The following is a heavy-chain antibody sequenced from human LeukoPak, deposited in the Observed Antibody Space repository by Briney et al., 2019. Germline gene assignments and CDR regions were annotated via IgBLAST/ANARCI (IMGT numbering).Heavy chain of an antibody. Sequence: SETLSLTCTVSGASISSSYWNWIRQPPGRRMEWIGFIAYTGSTTYNPSLKSRVTLALDASKDQFSLTLSSVTAADTPVYYCARQVFGEGDSDYFDSWGQGTLVTVSS. CDR1: GASISSSY. V-gene: IGHV4-59*08. CDR2: IAYTGST. D-gene: IGHD3-10*01. J-gene: IGHJ4*02. CDR3: ARQVFGEGDSDYFDS.